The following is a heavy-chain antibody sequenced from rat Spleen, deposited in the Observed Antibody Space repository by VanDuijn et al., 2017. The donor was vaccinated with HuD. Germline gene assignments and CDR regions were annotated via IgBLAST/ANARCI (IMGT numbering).Heavy chain of an antibody. CDR2: ISTGGGNT. V-gene: IGHV5S23*01. D-gene: IGHD1-9*01. J-gene: IGHJ2*01. Sequence: EVRLVESGGGLVQPGRSLKLSCAASGFTFSDFDMAWVRQAPTKGLEWVASISTGGGNTYYRDSVKGRFTISRDNAKSTLYLQMDSLRSEDTATYYCGRGGYNYGWFAYWGQGVMVTVSS. CDR1: GFTFSDFD. CDR3: GRGGYNYGWFAY.